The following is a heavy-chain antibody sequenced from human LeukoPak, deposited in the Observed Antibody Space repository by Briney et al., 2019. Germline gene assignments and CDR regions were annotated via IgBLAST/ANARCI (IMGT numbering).Heavy chain of an antibody. D-gene: IGHD3-16*02. V-gene: IGHV3-48*03. J-gene: IGHJ4*02. CDR3: ARDLDYDYVWGSYRPGTIDY. Sequence: GGSLRLSCAASGFTFSSYEMNWVRQAPGKGLEWVSYISSSGSTIYYADSVKGRFTISRDNAKNSLYLQMNSLRAEDTAVYYCARDLDYDYVWGSYRPGTIDYWGQGTLVTVSS. CDR2: ISSSGSTI. CDR1: GFTFSSYE.